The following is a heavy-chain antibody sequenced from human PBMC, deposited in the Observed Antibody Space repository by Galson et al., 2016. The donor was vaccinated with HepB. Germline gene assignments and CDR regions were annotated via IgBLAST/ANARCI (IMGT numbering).Heavy chain of an antibody. V-gene: IGHV3-48*02. CDR2: ISSSSGVL. J-gene: IGHJ4*02. D-gene: IGHD1-26*01. CDR1: GFTFSSFS. Sequence: SLRLSCAASGFTFSSFSMNWVRQAPGKGLEWVSYISSSSGVLYYADSVKGRFTISRDNAKNSLYLQMNSLRDEDTAVYYCARDLHSGAYTFGYWGQGTLVTVSS. CDR3: ARDLHSGAYTFGY.